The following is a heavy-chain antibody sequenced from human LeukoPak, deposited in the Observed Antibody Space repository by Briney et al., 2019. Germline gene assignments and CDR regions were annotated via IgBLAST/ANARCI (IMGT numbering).Heavy chain of an antibody. CDR1: GFTFSSYG. Sequence: GGSLRLSCAASGFTFSSYGMNWVRQAPGKGLEWVSSISSSSSYIYYADSVKGRFTISRDNAKNSLYLQMNSLRAEDTAVYYCARTLRYFDWLLLSYWGQGTLVTVSS. V-gene: IGHV3-21*01. D-gene: IGHD3-9*01. CDR3: ARTLRYFDWLLLSY. J-gene: IGHJ4*02. CDR2: ISSSSSYI.